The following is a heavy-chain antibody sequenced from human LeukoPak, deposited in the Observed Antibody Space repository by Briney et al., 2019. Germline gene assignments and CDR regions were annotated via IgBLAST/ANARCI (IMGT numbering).Heavy chain of an antibody. CDR2: INHSGST. J-gene: IGHJ6*02. CDR3: ARSSGRRGSGWYPGYYYCGMDV. Sequence: SETLSLTCAVYGGSFSGYYWSWIRQPPGKGLEWIGEINHSGSTNYNPSLKSRVTISVDTYKNQFSLKLSSVTAADTAVYYCARSSGRRGSGWYPGYYYCGMDVWGQGTTVTVSS. V-gene: IGHV4-34*01. D-gene: IGHD6-19*01. CDR1: GGSFSGYY.